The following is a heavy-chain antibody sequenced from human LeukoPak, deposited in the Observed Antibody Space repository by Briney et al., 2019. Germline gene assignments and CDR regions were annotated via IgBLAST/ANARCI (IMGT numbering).Heavy chain of an antibody. V-gene: IGHV3-7*03. CDR1: GFTFSNAW. CDR2: IKQDGSEK. J-gene: IGHJ4*02. Sequence: GGSLRLSCAASGFTFSNAWMSWVRQAPGKGLEWVANIKQDGSEKYYVDSVKGRFTISRDNAKNSLYLQMNSLRAEDTAVYYCARDGRRDRDGYNPTYYFDYWGQGTLVTVSS. D-gene: IGHD5-24*01. CDR3: ARDGRRDRDGYNPTYYFDY.